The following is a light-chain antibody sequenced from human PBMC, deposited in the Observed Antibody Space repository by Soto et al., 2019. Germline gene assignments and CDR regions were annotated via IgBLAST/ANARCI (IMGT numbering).Light chain of an antibody. CDR3: KTWGTGFQV. CDR1: SGHSSYA. Sequence: QPVLTQSPSASASLGASVTLTCTLSSGHSSYAIAWHQKQPGKGPRYLMDLNNDGSHTKGDGIPDRFSGSSSGAERYLIISSLQSEDEADYYCKTWGTGFQVFGSGTKLTVL. CDR2: LNNDGSH. J-gene: IGLJ2*01. V-gene: IGLV4-69*01.